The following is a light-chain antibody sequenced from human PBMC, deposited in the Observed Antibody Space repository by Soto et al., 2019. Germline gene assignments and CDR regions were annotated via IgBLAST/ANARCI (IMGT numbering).Light chain of an antibody. CDR3: CSYAGTYTWI. V-gene: IGLV2-11*01. J-gene: IGLJ2*01. Sequence: QSALTQPRSVSGSPGQSVTISCTGASNNVGGYNYVSWYQHHPGKVPQLIIYDVTKRPSGVPDRFSGSKSGTTASLTISGLQVEDEADYYCCSYAGTYTWIFGGGTKLTVL. CDR1: SNNVGGYNY. CDR2: DVT.